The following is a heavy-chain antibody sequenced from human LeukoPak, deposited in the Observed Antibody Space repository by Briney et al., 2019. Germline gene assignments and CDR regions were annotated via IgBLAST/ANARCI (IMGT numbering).Heavy chain of an antibody. V-gene: IGHV3-30*02. CDR1: GFTFSSYW. CDR2: IRNDGSNK. Sequence: GGSLRLSCAASGFTFSSYWMSWVRQAPGKGLEWVTFIRNDGSNKYYADSVKGRFTISRDNSKNTLYLQMNTLRAEDTAVYYCAKGVKHIVVVTAQHYFDYWGQGTLVTVPS. D-gene: IGHD2-21*02. CDR3: AKGVKHIVVVTAQHYFDY. J-gene: IGHJ4*02.